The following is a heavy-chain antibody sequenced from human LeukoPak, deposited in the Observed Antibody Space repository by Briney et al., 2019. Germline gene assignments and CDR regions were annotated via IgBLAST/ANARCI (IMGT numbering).Heavy chain of an antibody. CDR2: INHSGST. CDR1: GGSFSGYD. Sequence: PSETLSLTCAVYGGSFSGYDWSWIRQPPGKGLEWIGEINHSGSTNYNPSLKSRVTISVDTSKNQFSLKLSSVTAADTAVYYCARVHRYCSSTSCYTPYYYYMDVWGKGTTVTVSS. D-gene: IGHD2-2*02. J-gene: IGHJ6*03. V-gene: IGHV4-34*01. CDR3: ARVHRYCSSTSCYTPYYYYMDV.